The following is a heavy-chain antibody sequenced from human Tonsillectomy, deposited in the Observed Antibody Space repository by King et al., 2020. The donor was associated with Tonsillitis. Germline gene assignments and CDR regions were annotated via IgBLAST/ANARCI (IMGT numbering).Heavy chain of an antibody. CDR2: IDHSGSV. CDR3: VGELENRVGTLGH. V-gene: IGHV4-34*01. D-gene: IGHD3-16*01. CDR1: GGSFSNYY. Sequence: VQLQQWGAGLLKPSETLSLTCAVYGGSFSNYYWTWIRQTPGKGLEWIGEIDHSGSVNYNPSLKNRVSMSVDAAKNQFSLNLNSVTAADTAVYYCVGELENRVGTLGHWGQGTLVTVSS. J-gene: IGHJ4*02.